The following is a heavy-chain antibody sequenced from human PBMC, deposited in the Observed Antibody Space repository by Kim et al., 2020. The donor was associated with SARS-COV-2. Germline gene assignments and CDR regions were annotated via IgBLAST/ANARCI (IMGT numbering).Heavy chain of an antibody. D-gene: IGHD3-3*01. J-gene: IGHJ5*02. CDR3: ARAYDFWSAESWFDP. V-gene: IGHV1-69*01. Sequence: QKFQGRVTITADESTSTAYMELSSLRSEDTAVYYCARAYDFWSAESWFDPWGQGTLVTVSS.